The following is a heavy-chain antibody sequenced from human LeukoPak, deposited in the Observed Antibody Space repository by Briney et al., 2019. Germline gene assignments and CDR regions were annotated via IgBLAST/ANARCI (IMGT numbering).Heavy chain of an antibody. CDR1: GGPFSGYY. CDR3: ARGSITMVRGPRYNWLDP. CDR2: INHSGST. J-gene: IGHJ5*02. D-gene: IGHD3-10*01. V-gene: IGHV4-34*01. Sequence: PSETLSLTCAVYGGPFSGYYWSWIRQPPGKGLEWIGEINHSGSTNYNPSLKSRVTISVDTSKNQFSLKLSSVTAADTAVYYCARGSITMVRGPRYNWLDPWGQGTLVTVSS.